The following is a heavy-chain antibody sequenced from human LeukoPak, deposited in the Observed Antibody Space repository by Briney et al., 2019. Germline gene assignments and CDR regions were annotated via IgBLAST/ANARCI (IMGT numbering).Heavy chain of an antibody. V-gene: IGHV5-51*01. J-gene: IGHJ4*02. CDR1: GYSFTNYW. CDR2: IYPGDSHT. CDR3: ARQTSSGHLDY. D-gene: IGHD6-19*01. Sequence: GESLKISCKGSGYSFTNYWIGWVRQMPGKGLEWMGIIYPGDSHTRYNPSFQGQVTISADKSINTAYLQWSSLKASDSTMYYCARQTSSGHLDYWGQGTLVTVSS.